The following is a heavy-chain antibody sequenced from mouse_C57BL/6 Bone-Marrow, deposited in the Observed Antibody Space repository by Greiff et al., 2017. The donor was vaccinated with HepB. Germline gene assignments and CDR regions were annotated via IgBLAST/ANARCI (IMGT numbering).Heavy chain of an antibody. D-gene: IGHD2-5*01. CDR1: GYTFTSYW. CDR3: ARRGYSKEFDY. V-gene: IGHV1-64*01. Sequence: QVHVKQPGAELVKPGASVKLSCKASGYTFTSYWMHWVKQRPGQGLEWIGMIHPNSGSTNYNEKFKSKATLTVDKSSSTAYMQLSSLTSEDSAVYYCARRGYSKEFDYWGQGTTLTVSS. CDR2: IHPNSGST. J-gene: IGHJ2*01.